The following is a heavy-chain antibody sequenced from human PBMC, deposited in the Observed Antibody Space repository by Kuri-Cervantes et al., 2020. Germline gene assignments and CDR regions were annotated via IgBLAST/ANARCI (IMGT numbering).Heavy chain of an antibody. D-gene: IGHD6-13*01. Sequence: GGSLRLSCVGSGFTFDDYGMSWVRQVPGKGLEWVAGIKWNGRETGYADSVKGRFTISRDNSKNTLYLQMNSLRAEDTAVYYCAKDHGSSWNYYYFDYWGQGTLVTVSS. CDR2: IKWNGRET. CDR3: AKDHGSSWNYYYFDY. CDR1: GFTFDDYG. J-gene: IGHJ4*02. V-gene: IGHV3-20*04.